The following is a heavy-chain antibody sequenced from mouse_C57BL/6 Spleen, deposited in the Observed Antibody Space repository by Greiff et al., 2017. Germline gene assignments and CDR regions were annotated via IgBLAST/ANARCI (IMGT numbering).Heavy chain of an antibody. CDR3: ASDQGHGDWYFDV. J-gene: IGHJ1*03. Sequence: EVKLVESEGGLVQPGSSMKLSCTASGFTFSDYYMAWVRQVPEKGLEWVANINYDGSSTYYLDSLKSRFIISRDNAKNILYLQMGSLKSEDTATYYCASDQGHGDWYFDVWGTGTTVTVSS. V-gene: IGHV5-16*01. CDR2: INYDGSST. CDR1: GFTFSDYY. D-gene: IGHD3-1*01.